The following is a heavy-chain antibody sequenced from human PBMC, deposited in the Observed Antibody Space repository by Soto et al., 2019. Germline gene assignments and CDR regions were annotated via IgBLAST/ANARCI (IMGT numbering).Heavy chain of an antibody. J-gene: IGHJ3*02. V-gene: IGHV1-46*03. D-gene: IGHD3-10*02. CDR1: GYTFTSYY. CDR3: ATLMFGDGAFDI. CDR2: ISPSGGST. Sequence: ASVKVSCKASGYTFTSYYMHWVRQAPGQGLEWMGIISPSGGSTSYAQKFQGRVTMTRDTSTSTVYMELSSLRSEDTAVYYCATLMFGDGAFDIWGQGTMVTVSS.